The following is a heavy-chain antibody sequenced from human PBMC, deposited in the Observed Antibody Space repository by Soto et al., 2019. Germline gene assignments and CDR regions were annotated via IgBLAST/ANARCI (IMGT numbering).Heavy chain of an antibody. Sequence: EVQLLESGGDLIQPGGSLRLSCAASGFTFNIYAMTWVRQAPGKGLEWVSAISRYGDFTYYADSVEGRFTISRDNSKNTAYVQMKRLRAEDTAVYYFAKDRYLDHDSRGYLFDNWGQGTLVTVSS. CDR1: GFTFNIYA. V-gene: IGHV3-23*01. J-gene: IGHJ4*02. D-gene: IGHD3-22*01. CDR3: AKDRYLDHDSRGYLFDN. CDR2: ISRYGDFT.